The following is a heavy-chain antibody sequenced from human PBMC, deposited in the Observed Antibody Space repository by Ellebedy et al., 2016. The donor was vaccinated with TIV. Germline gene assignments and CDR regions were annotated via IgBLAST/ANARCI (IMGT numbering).Heavy chain of an antibody. V-gene: IGHV4-39*07. D-gene: IGHD6-25*01. CDR2: SYSVYYSGSS. CDR1: RGSISSSSHY. Sequence: SETLSLTCSVSRGSISSSSHYWGWIRQPPGKGLEWIGTMSYSVYYSGSSYQNPSLKSRVTIVVDTTKNQVSLDLSFVTAADTAVYYCARVGLHRGEAAATPLFDSWGPGILVTVSS. J-gene: IGHJ4*02. CDR3: ARVGLHRGEAAATPLFDS.